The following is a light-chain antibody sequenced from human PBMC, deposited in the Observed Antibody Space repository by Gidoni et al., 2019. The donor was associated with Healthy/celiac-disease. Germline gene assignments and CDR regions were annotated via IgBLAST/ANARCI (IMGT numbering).Light chain of an antibody. CDR1: QSVSSN. V-gene: IGKV3-15*01. J-gene: IGKJ1*01. CDR3: PQYNNWPTWT. CDR2: GAS. Sequence: EIVMTQSPATLSVSPGERATLSCRASQSVSSNLAWYQQKPGQAPRRLIYGASTRATGIPARVSGSGSGTEFTLTISSLQSEDFAVYYCPQYNNWPTWTFXQXTKVEIK.